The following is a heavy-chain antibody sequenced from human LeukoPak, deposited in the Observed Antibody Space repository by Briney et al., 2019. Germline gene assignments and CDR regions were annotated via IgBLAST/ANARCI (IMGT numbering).Heavy chain of an antibody. CDR3: AHRTSVTSVDY. Sequence: GSGPTLVNPTQTLTLTCTFSGFSLTTTGVGVAWIRQPPGEALEWLALIYWDDNKRYNPSLKSRLTITKDTSKNQVALTMTNMDPADTATYYCAHRTSVTSVDYWGQGTLVTVSS. CDR2: IYWDDNK. V-gene: IGHV2-5*02. J-gene: IGHJ4*02. D-gene: IGHD4-17*01. CDR1: GFSLTTTGVG.